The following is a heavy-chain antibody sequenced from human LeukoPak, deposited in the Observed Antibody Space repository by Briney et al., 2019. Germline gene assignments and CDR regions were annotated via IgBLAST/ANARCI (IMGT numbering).Heavy chain of an antibody. J-gene: IGHJ4*02. CDR2: IYYSGST. CDR3: ARVSTVTTRTFDY. V-gene: IGHV4-31*03. Sequence: SETLSLTCTVSGGSISSGGYYWSWIRQHPGKGLEWIGYIYYSGSTYYNPSLKSRVTISVDTSKNQFSLKLSSVTAADTAVYYCARVSTVTTRTFDYWGQGTLVTVPS. CDR1: GGSISSGGYY. D-gene: IGHD4-17*01.